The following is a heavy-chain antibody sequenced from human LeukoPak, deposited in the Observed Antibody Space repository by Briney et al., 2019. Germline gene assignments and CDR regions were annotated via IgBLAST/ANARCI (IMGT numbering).Heavy chain of an antibody. CDR2: IWYGGSNK. J-gene: IGHJ4*02. CDR1: GFTFSSYG. V-gene: IGHV3-30*18. Sequence: PGRSLRLSCAASGFTFSSYGMHWVRQAPGKGLEWVAVIWYGGSNKYYADSVKGRFAISRDNSKNTLYLQMNSPRAEDTAVYYCAKDRLAADDYWGQGTLVTVSS. D-gene: IGHD6-13*01. CDR3: AKDRLAADDY.